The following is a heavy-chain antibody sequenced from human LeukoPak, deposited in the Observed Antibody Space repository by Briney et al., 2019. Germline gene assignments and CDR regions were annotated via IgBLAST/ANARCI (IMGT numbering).Heavy chain of an antibody. CDR3: ARDRSPSGYYYYYGMDV. Sequence: GGSLRLSCAASGFTFSSYAMHWVRQAPGKGLEWVAVISYDGSNKYYADSVRGRFTISRDNSKNTLYLQMNSLRAEDTAVYYCARDRSPSGYYYYYGMDVWGQGTTVTVSS. CDR1: GFTFSSYA. J-gene: IGHJ6*02. D-gene: IGHD1-26*01. V-gene: IGHV3-30*04. CDR2: ISYDGSNK.